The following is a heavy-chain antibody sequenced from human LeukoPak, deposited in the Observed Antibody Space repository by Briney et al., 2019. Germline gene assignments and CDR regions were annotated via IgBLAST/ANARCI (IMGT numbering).Heavy chain of an antibody. J-gene: IGHJ4*02. D-gene: IGHD3-22*01. CDR1: GFTFSDYA. Sequence: PGGSLRLSCAASGFTFSDYAMSWVRQAPGKGLEWVSAISGSGGSTYYADPVKGRFTISRDNSKNTLYLQMNSLRADDTAVYYCAKDRSSGYSYLDYWGQGTLVTVSS. CDR2: ISGSGGST. V-gene: IGHV3-23*01. CDR3: AKDRSSGYSYLDY.